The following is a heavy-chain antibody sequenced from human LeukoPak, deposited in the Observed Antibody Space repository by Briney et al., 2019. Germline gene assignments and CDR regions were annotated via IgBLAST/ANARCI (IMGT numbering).Heavy chain of an antibody. CDR3: ARDVYGGTFFDY. Sequence: SETLSLTCAVANESVSRGSYSWSWIRQPPGKGLEWIGYIYHSGSTYYNPSLKSRVTISVDRSKNQFSLKLSSVTAADTAVYYCARDVYGGTFFDYWGRGTLLTVSS. D-gene: IGHD4-23*01. J-gene: IGHJ4*02. CDR1: NESVSRGSYS. V-gene: IGHV4-30-2*01. CDR2: IYHSGST.